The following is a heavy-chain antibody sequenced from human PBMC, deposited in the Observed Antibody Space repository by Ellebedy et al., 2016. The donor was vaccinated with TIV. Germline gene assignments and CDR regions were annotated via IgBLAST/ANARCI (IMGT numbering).Heavy chain of an antibody. Sequence: AASVKVSCKASGYTFTSYGISWVRQAPGQGLEWMGWISAYNGNTNYAQKLQGRVTMTTDTSTSTAYMELRSLRSDDTAVYYCALGWFGELFTYFDYWGQGTLVTVSS. CDR3: ALGWFGELFTYFDY. V-gene: IGHV1-18*01. CDR2: ISAYNGNT. J-gene: IGHJ4*02. CDR1: GYTFTSYG. D-gene: IGHD3-10*01.